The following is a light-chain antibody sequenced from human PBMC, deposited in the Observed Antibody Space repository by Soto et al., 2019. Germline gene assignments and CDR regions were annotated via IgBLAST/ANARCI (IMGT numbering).Light chain of an antibody. Sequence: QSALTQPASVSGSPGQSITISCTGTRSDIGGYNYVSWYQQLPGKVPKLIIYDVSNRPSGVSDRFSGSKSGNAASLTISGRQAEDEADYYCSSYTSTSTLYVFGTGTKLTVL. J-gene: IGLJ1*01. V-gene: IGLV2-14*03. CDR2: DVS. CDR3: SSYTSTSTLYV. CDR1: RSDIGGYNY.